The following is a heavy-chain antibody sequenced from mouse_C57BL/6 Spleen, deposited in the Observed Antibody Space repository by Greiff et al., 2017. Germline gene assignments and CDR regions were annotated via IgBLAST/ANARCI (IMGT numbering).Heavy chain of an antibody. CDR1: GYTFTSYD. CDR2: IYPRDGST. CDR3: ARGEGDYDPLFAY. V-gene: IGHV1-85*01. Sequence: QVQLKQSGPELVKPGASVKLSCKASGYTFTSYDINWVKQRPGQGLEWIGWIYPRDGSTKYNEKFKGKATLTVDTSSSTAYMELHSLTSEDSAVYFCARGEGDYDPLFAYWGQGTLVTVSA. J-gene: IGHJ3*01. D-gene: IGHD2-4*01.